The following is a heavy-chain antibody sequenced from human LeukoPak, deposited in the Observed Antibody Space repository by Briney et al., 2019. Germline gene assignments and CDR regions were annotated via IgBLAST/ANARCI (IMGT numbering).Heavy chain of an antibody. CDR1: GYSISSGYY. V-gene: IGHV4-61*01. CDR2: IYYSGST. J-gene: IGHJ4*02. D-gene: IGHD4-17*01. CDR3: VRADYGDYFDY. Sequence: PSETLSLTCTVSGYSISSGYYWGWIRQPPGKGLEWIGYIYYSGSTNYNPSLKSRVTISVDTSKNQFSLKLSSVTAADTAVYYCVRADYGDYFDYWGQGTLVTVSS.